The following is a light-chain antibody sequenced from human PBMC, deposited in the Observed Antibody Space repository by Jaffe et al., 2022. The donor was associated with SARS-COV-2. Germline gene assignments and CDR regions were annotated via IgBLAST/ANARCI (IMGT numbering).Light chain of an antibody. J-gene: IGLJ2*01. V-gene: IGLV2-14*01. CDR2: DVT. CDR1: SSDVGGYNV. Sequence: QSALTQPASVSGSPGQSITISCTGSSSDVGGYNVVSWYQQHPGKAPILMIYDVTNRPSGVSNRFSGSKSGNTASLTISGLQAEDEADYYCTSFTSSSTLAFGGGTKLTVL. CDR3: TSFTSSSTLA.